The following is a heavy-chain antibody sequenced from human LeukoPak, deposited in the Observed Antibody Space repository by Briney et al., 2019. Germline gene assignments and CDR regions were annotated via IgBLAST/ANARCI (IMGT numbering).Heavy chain of an antibody. CDR3: ARHPFSAPFDY. V-gene: IGHV4-59*08. CDR1: GGSMNNYY. J-gene: IGHJ4*02. CDR2: VYQTGDT. D-gene: IGHD6-19*01. Sequence: SATLSLTCIVSGGSMNNYYWSWFRQPPGKGLEWIAYVYQTGDTRYNPSLKSRVSISLDMSKNQFSLKVSSVTATDTAVYYCARHPFSAPFDYWGQGILVTVSS.